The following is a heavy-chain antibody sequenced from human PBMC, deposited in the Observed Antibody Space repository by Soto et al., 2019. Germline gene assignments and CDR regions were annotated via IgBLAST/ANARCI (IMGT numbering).Heavy chain of an antibody. V-gene: IGHV3-30-3*01. Sequence: QVQLVESGGGVVQPGRSLRLSCAASGFTFSSYAMHWVRQAPGKGLEWVAVISYDGSNKYYADSVKGRFTISRDNSKNTLYLHMNSLRAENTAVYYCARDRGYDEYYGMDVWGQGTTVTVSS. D-gene: IGHD5-12*01. CDR2: ISYDGSNK. CDR1: GFTFSSYA. CDR3: ARDRGYDEYYGMDV. J-gene: IGHJ6*02.